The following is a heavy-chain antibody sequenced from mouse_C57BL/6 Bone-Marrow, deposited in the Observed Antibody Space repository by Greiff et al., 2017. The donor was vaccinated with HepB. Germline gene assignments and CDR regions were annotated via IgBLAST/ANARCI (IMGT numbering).Heavy chain of an antibody. CDR1: GFSLTSCG. D-gene: IGHD2-5*01. CDR2: IWGVGST. V-gene: IGHV2-6*01. CDR3: ARLAYYSNDAMDY. Sequence: VQLQQSGPGLVAPSQSLSITCTVSGFSLTSCGVDWVRQSPGKGLEWLGVIWGVGSTNYNSALKSRLSISKDNSKSQVFLKMNSLQTDDTAMYYCARLAYYSNDAMDYWGQGTSVTVSS. J-gene: IGHJ4*01.